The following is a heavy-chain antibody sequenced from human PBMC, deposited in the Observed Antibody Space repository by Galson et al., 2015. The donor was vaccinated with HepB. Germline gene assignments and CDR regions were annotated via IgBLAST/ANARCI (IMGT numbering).Heavy chain of an antibody. Sequence: SLRLSCAASGFTFSSYSMNWVRQAPGKGLEWVSSISSSSSYIYYADSVKGRFTISRDNAKNSLYLQMNSLRAEDTAVYYCARVFKGDFWSGYSKSRWFDPWGQGTLVTVSS. CDR2: ISSSSSYI. J-gene: IGHJ5*02. CDR1: GFTFSSYS. D-gene: IGHD3-3*01. CDR3: ARVFKGDFWSGYSKSRWFDP. V-gene: IGHV3-21*01.